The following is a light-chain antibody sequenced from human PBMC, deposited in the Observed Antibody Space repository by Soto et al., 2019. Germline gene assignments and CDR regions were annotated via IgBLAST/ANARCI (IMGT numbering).Light chain of an antibody. V-gene: IGKV3-20*01. Sequence: EIVLTQSPGTLSLSPGERATLSCRASQSVSSSYLAWYQKKPGQAPRLLIYGASSRATGIPDRFSGSGSGKDFPLTISRLEREDFAVYYCQQYGSSPWTFGQGTKVEIK. CDR3: QQYGSSPWT. CDR1: QSVSSSY. J-gene: IGKJ1*01. CDR2: GAS.